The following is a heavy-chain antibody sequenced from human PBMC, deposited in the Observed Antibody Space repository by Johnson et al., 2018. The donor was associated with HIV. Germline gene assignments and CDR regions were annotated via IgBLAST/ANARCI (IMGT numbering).Heavy chain of an antibody. CDR1: GFTFSSYA. D-gene: IGHD3-22*01. CDR2: ISYDGSNK. Sequence: QVQLVESGGGVVQPGRSLRLSCAASGFTFSSYAMHWVRQAPGKGLEWVAVISYDGSNKYYADSVKGRFTISGDNSKNTLYLQMNSLKTEDTAVYYCTTAKWLLGAFDIWGQGTMVTVSS. V-gene: IGHV3-30*04. J-gene: IGHJ3*02. CDR3: TTAKWLLGAFDI.